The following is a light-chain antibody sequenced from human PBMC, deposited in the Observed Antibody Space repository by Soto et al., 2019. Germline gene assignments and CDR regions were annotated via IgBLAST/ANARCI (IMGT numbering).Light chain of an antibody. CDR3: QQNRT. V-gene: IGKV3-15*01. J-gene: IGKJ1*01. Sequence: ILMTQSPANLSLSPGERVTLSCRASQSVSSYLAWYQQKPGEAPRLLIYGASTRATGIPARFSGSGAGTEFTLTISSLQSEDFAVYYCQQNRTFGQGTKVDIK. CDR2: GAS. CDR1: QSVSSY.